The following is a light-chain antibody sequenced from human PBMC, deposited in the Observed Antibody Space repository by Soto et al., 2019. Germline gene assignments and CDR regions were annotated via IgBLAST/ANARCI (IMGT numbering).Light chain of an antibody. CDR3: QQSYSPPYT. J-gene: IGKJ2*01. V-gene: IGKV1-39*01. CDR2: AAS. CDR1: QSISSY. Sequence: DIQMTQSPSSLSASVGDRVTITCRASQSISSYLNWYQQKPGKAPKLLIYAASGLQSGVPSRFSGSGSGTDITLTISSLQPEDFATDYCQQSYSPPYTIGQGAKLEIK.